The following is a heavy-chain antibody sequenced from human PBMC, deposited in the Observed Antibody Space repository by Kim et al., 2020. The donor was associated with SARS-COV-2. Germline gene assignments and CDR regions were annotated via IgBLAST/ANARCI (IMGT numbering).Heavy chain of an antibody. Sequence: SETLSLTCTVSGGSISSYYWSWIRQPPGKGLEWIGYIYYSGSTNYNPSLKSRVTISVDTSKNQFSLKLSSVTAADTAVYYCARGSSSGLWAFDIWGQGTMVTISS. V-gene: IGHV4-59*13. CDR1: GGSISSYY. CDR2: IYYSGST. J-gene: IGHJ3*02. CDR3: ARGSSSGLWAFDI. D-gene: IGHD6-6*01.